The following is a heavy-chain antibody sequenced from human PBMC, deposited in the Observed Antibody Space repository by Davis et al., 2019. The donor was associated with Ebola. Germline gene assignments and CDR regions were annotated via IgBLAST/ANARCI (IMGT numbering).Heavy chain of an antibody. CDR3: ATYFTIFGVVSDY. V-gene: IGHV1-69*05. D-gene: IGHD3-3*01. Sequence: SVKVSCKVSGGTYSSYAINWVRQAPGQGLEWVGGIIPFFDTVNYAQKFQGRVRISTDESASTAYMELSSLRSGDSAVYYCATYFTIFGVVSDYWGQGTLVTVSS. CDR1: GGTYSSYA. CDR2: IIPFFDTV. J-gene: IGHJ4*02.